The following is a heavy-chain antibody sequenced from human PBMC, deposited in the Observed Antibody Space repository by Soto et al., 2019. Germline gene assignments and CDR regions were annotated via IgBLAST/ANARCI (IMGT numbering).Heavy chain of an antibody. Sequence: GGSLRLSCAASGCTFSTYWMHWVRQAPGKGPVWVSRINSDGSSTNYADSVKGRFTISRDNAKNTLYLQMNSLRAEDTAVYYCARDLRFSSSWFLIGWFDPWGQGTLVTV. V-gene: IGHV3-74*01. CDR3: ARDLRFSSSWFLIGWFDP. D-gene: IGHD6-13*01. J-gene: IGHJ5*02. CDR1: GCTFSTYW. CDR2: INSDGSST.